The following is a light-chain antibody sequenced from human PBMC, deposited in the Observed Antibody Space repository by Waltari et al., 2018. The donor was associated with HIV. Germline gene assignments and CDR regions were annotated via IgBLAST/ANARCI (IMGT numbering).Light chain of an antibody. CDR1: NIGSKN. CDR2: RDN. J-gene: IGLJ2*01. CDR3: QVWDK. V-gene: IGLV3-9*01. Sequence: YDLTQPLSVSVALGQTAMITCGGNNIGSKNVHWYQQKPGQAPVLVIYRDNNRPPGIPERFSGSNSGNTATLTISRAQAEDEADYYCQVWDKFGGGTKLTVL.